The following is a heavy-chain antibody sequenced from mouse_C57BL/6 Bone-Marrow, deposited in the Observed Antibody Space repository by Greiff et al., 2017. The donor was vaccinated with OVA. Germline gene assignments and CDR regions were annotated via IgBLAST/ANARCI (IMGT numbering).Heavy chain of an antibody. V-gene: IGHV1-55*01. CDR2: LYPGSGST. D-gene: IGHD1-1*01. CDR1: GYTFTSYW. CDR3: ARYYYGSSSYFDY. Sequence: QVQLQQPGAELVKPGASVKMSCKASGYTFTSYWITWVKQRPGQGLEWIGDLYPGSGSTNYNEKFKSKATLTVDTSSSTAYMQLSSLTSEDSAVYYCARYYYGSSSYFDYWGQGTTLTVSS. J-gene: IGHJ2*01.